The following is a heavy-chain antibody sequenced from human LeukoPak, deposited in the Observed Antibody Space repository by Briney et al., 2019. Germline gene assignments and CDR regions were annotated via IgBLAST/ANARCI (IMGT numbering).Heavy chain of an antibody. CDR1: GYSFTNYW. CDR3: ARGTGQYNYGHRGAFDT. Sequence: GESLQISFYGSGYSFTNYWIGWVRQMPGKGLEGMGIIYPGDSDTRYSPSFQGQVTISADKSINPDYLQWSSLKASDTAMYHCARGTGQYNYGHRGAFDTWGQGTMVTVSS. CDR2: IYPGDSDT. J-gene: IGHJ3*02. D-gene: IGHD5-18*01. V-gene: IGHV5-51*01.